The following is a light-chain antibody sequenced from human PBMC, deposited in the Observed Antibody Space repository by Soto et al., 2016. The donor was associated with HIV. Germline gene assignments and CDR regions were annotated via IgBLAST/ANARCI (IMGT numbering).Light chain of an antibody. V-gene: IGLV3-19*01. Sequence: SSELTQDPVVSVALGQTVGITCQGDSLRSYYASWYQQKPGQAPVLVMFGDNKRPSGIPARFSGSSSGNPASLTITGARAEDEADYYCHSRNSTADHNYVFGTGTKVTVL. CDR1: SLRSYY. CDR3: HSRNSTADHNYV. CDR2: GDN. J-gene: IGLJ1*01.